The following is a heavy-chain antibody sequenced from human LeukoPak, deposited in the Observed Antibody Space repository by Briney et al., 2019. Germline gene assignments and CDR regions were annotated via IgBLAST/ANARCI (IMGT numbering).Heavy chain of an antibody. V-gene: IGHV3-30-3*01. CDR3: ARAYTYGLDY. CDR2: ISNDGSNK. J-gene: IGHJ4*02. Sequence: GRSLRLSCAASGFTFSDYNMHWVRQAPGKGLDWVAIISNDGSNKYYADSVKGRFTISRDNSKNTLYLQMNSLRVDDTAVYYCARAYTYGLDYWDQGTLVTVSP. CDR1: GFTFSDYN. D-gene: IGHD5-18*01.